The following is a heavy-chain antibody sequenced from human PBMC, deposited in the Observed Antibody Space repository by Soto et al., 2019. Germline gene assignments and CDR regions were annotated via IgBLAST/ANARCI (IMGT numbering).Heavy chain of an antibody. CDR3: ARDYCSGGSCYSFGSFDY. Sequence: GGSLRLSCAASGFTFSNAWMNWVRQAPGKGLEWVGRIKSKTDGGTTDYAAPVKGRFTISRDDSKNTLYLQMNSLRAEDTAVYYCARDYCSGGSCYSFGSFDYWGQGTLVTVSS. V-gene: IGHV3-15*07. CDR1: GFTFSNAW. CDR2: IKSKTDGGTT. J-gene: IGHJ4*02. D-gene: IGHD2-15*01.